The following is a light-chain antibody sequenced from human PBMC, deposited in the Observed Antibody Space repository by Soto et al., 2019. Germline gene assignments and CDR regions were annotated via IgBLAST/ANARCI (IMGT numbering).Light chain of an antibody. V-gene: IGLV2-23*03. Sequence: QSALTQPASVSGSPGQSITISCTGTSSDVGGYNLVSWYQQHPGKAPKVVIYDGNKRPSGISYRFSASKSGNTASLTISGLRTEDEADYYCCSYAGHSTFVFGSGTNVTVL. CDR2: DGN. CDR1: SSDVGGYNL. J-gene: IGLJ1*01. CDR3: CSYAGHSTFV.